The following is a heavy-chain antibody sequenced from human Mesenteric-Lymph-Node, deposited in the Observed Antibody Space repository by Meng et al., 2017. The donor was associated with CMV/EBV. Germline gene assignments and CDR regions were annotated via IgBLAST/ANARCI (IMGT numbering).Heavy chain of an antibody. Sequence: GGSLRLSCAASGFTVSSNYMSWVRQAPGKGLEWVSVIYSGGSTYYADSVKGRFTISRDNSKNTLYLQMNSLRAEDTAVYYCARAKTRRSTSSLYYFDYWGQGTLVTVSS. V-gene: IGHV3-53*01. CDR2: IYSGGST. CDR3: ARAKTRRSTSSLYYFDY. D-gene: IGHD2-2*01. CDR1: GFTVSSNY. J-gene: IGHJ4*02.